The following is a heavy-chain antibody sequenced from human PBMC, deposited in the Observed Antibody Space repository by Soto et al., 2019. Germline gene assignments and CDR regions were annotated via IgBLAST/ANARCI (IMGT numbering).Heavy chain of an antibody. CDR2: SRNKPNSYTT. J-gene: IGHJ2*01. D-gene: IGHD6-19*01. Sequence: EVQLVESGGGLVQPGGSLRLSCAASGFTFNDHYMDWVRQAPGTGLEWVGRSRNKPNSYTTEYAASVKGRFTISRDDSKNSLYLQMNSLKTEDTAVYYCARRVAVAGWYFDLWGRGTLVTVSS. CDR3: ARRVAVAGWYFDL. V-gene: IGHV3-72*01. CDR1: GFTFNDHY.